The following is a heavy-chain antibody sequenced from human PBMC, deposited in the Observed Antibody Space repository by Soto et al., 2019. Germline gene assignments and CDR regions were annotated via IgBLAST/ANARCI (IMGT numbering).Heavy chain of an antibody. J-gene: IGHJ4*02. V-gene: IGHV3-30*03. Sequence: QVQLVESGGGVVQPGRSLRLSCAASGFTFSNYGMHWVRQAPGKGLEWVAVISYDGSNKYYADSVKGRFTISRDNSKNTPYLQMNSLRAEDTAVYYSATDFSGWYGSSEDGFWGQGTLVTVSS. CDR3: ATDFSGWYGSSEDGF. D-gene: IGHD6-19*01. CDR2: ISYDGSNK. CDR1: GFTFSNYG.